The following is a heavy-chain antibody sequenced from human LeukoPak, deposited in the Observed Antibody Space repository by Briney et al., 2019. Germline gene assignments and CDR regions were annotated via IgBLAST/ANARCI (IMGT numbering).Heavy chain of an antibody. CDR1: GYTLTSYY. CDR2: INPTGGST. CDR3: ARDHYHKIHSVMVTAPDY. Sequence: ASVKVSCKACGYTLTSYYMHCVRQVPGEGLEWMGLINPTGGSTSYAQKFQGRVTMTRDTSTSTVYVELSSLRSEDTAVYYCARDHYHKIHSVMVTAPDYWGQGTLVIVPS. V-gene: IGHV1-46*01. D-gene: IGHD2-21*02. J-gene: IGHJ4*02.